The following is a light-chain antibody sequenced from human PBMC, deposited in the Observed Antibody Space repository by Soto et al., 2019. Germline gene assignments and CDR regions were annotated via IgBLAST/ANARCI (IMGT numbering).Light chain of an antibody. CDR2: DVS. CDR3: SSYTSSSTVV. V-gene: IGLV2-14*01. Sequence: QSALTQPASVSGSPGQSITMSCTGTSSDVGGYNYVSWYQQHPGKAPKLMIYDVSNRLSGVSNRFSGSKSGNTASLTISGLQAEDEADYYCSSYTSSSTVVFGGGTKLTVL. CDR1: SSDVGGYNY. J-gene: IGLJ2*01.